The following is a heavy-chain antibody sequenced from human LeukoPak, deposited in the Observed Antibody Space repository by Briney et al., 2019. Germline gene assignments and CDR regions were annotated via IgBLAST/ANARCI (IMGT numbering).Heavy chain of an antibody. J-gene: IGHJ1*01. Sequence: SVKVSCKASGGTFSSYAISWVRQAPGQGLEWMGGIIPMFGTANYAQKFQGRVTITADESTSTAYMELSSLRSEDTAVYYCARKAAAGTFEYFQHWGQGTLVTVSS. CDR3: ARKAAAGTFEYFQH. V-gene: IGHV1-69*13. CDR1: GGTFSSYA. CDR2: IIPMFGTA. D-gene: IGHD6-13*01.